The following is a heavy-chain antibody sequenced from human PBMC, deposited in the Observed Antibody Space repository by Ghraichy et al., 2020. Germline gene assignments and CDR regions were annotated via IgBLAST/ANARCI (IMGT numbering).Heavy chain of an antibody. Sequence: GESLNISCAASGFTFSSYSMNWVRQAPGKGLEWVSSISSSSSYIYYADSVKGRFTISRDNAKNSLYLQMNSLRAEDTAVYYCARDLRTITMIVVVLDAFDIWGQGTMVTVSS. V-gene: IGHV3-21*01. CDR1: GFTFSSYS. J-gene: IGHJ3*02. CDR2: ISSSSSYI. D-gene: IGHD3-22*01. CDR3: ARDLRTITMIVVVLDAFDI.